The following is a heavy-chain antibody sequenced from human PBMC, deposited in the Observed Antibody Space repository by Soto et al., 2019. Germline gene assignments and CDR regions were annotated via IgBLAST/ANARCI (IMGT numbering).Heavy chain of an antibody. CDR1: GGSFSGYY. J-gene: IGHJ5*02. V-gene: IGHV4-34*01. Sequence: SETLSLTCAVYGGSFSGYYWSWIRQPPGKGLEWIGEINHSGSANYNPSLKSRVTISVDTSKNQFSLDLSSVTAADTAVYYCANFGSTSTWFDPWGQGTLVTVS. D-gene: IGHD2-2*01. CDR3: ANFGSTSTWFDP. CDR2: INHSGSA.